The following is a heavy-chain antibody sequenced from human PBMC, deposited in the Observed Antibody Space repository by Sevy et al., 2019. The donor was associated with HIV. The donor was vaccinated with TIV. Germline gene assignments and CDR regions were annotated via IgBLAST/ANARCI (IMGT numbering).Heavy chain of an antibody. CDR3: ARLWGTAFDY. Sequence: SETLSLTCSVSSGSISSEVYYWSWIRQRPGKGLEWIGRIYYDGGPYYNPSLRSRLFISVDTSMNSFSLGLTSVTAADTAIYFCARLWGTAFDYWGQGTMVTVSS. V-gene: IGHV4-31*03. D-gene: IGHD3-16*01. CDR1: SGSISSEVYY. J-gene: IGHJ4*02. CDR2: IYYDGGP.